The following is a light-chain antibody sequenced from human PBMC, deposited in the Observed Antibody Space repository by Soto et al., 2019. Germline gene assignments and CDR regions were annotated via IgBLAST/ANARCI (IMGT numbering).Light chain of an antibody. CDR3: QQYYTWPPET. V-gene: IGKV3-15*01. CDR2: GAS. Sequence: EIVMTQSPATLSLSPGERATLSCRASQSLSINLAWYQQKPGQAPRLLIYGASTMATGVPARFSGSGSGTEFTLTISSLQSEDFAVYYCQQYYTWPPETFGPGTKVDIK. J-gene: IGKJ3*01. CDR1: QSLSIN.